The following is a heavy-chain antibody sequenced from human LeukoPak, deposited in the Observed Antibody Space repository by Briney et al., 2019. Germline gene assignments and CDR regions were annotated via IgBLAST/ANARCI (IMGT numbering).Heavy chain of an antibody. Sequence: GGSLRLSCAASGFTFSSYAVHWVRQAPGKGLEWLAVISFDGTNKYYTDSVKGRFTISRDNSKNTLCLQMNSLRAEDTAVYYCARDSLKGQFDYWGQGTLVTVSS. D-gene: IGHD3-9*01. J-gene: IGHJ4*02. CDR3: ARDSLKGQFDY. V-gene: IGHV3-30-3*01. CDR2: ISFDGTNK. CDR1: GFTFSSYA.